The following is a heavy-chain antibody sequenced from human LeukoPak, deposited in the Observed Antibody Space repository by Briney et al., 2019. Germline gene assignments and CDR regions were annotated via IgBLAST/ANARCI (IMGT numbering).Heavy chain of an antibody. V-gene: IGHV3-21*01. CDR1: GFTFSSYS. CDR3: AREGSSWYGGDY. D-gene: IGHD6-13*01. Sequence: PGGSLRLSCAASGFTFSSYSMNWVRQAPGKGLEWVSSISSSSSYIYYADSVKGRFTISRDNAKNSPYLQMNSLRAEDTAVYYCAREGSSWYGGDYWGQGTLVTVSS. CDR2: ISSSSSYI. J-gene: IGHJ4*02.